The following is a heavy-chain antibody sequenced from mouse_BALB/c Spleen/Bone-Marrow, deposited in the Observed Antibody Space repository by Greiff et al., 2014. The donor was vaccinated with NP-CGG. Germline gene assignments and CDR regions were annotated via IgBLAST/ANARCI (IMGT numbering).Heavy chain of an antibody. CDR2: INPGSGGA. CDR3: ARRDGSYFDY. Sequence: QVHVKQSGAEPVRPGTSVKVSCKASGYAFTNYLIEWVKQRPGQGLEWIGMINPGSGGANYNEEFKGKATLTADKSSSTAYMQLSSLTSDDSAVYFCARRDGSYFDYWGQGTTLTVSS. V-gene: IGHV1-54*01. CDR1: GYAFTNYL. J-gene: IGHJ2*01. D-gene: IGHD3-3*01.